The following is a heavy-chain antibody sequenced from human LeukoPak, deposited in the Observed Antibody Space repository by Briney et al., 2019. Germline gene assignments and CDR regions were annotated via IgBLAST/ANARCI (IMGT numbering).Heavy chain of an antibody. J-gene: IGHJ4*02. CDR2: IYTSGST. Sequence: SETLSLTCTVSGGSISSYYWSWIRQPAGKGLEWIGRIYTSGSTNYNPSLKSRVTMSVDTSKNQFSLKLSSVTAADTAVYHCARDARDSSGYYSVFDYWGQGTLVTVSS. D-gene: IGHD3-22*01. CDR1: GGSISSYY. CDR3: ARDARDSSGYYSVFDY. V-gene: IGHV4-4*07.